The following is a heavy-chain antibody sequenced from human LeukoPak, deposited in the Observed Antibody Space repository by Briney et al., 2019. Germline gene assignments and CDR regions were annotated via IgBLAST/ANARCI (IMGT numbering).Heavy chain of an antibody. CDR2: INHSGST. J-gene: IGHJ4*02. CDR3: ARLKDRITIFGVVRSPYYFGY. D-gene: IGHD3-3*01. V-gene: IGHV4-34*01. Sequence: PSETLSLTCAVYGGSFSGYYWSWIRRPPGKGLEWIGEINHSGSTNYNPSLKSRVTISVDTSKNQFSLKLSSVTAADTAVYYCARLKDRITIFGVVRSPYYFGYWGQGTLVTVSS. CDR1: GGSFSGYY.